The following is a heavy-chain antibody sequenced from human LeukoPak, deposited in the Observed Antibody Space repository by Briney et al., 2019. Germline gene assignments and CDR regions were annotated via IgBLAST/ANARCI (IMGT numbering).Heavy chain of an antibody. J-gene: IGHJ4*02. CDR2: IIPMFGAA. V-gene: IGHV1-69*06. D-gene: IGHD3-22*01. CDR1: GGTFSNYA. CDR3: ARDVLDYYDRSDYVT. Sequence: SVKVSCKDSGGTFSNYAISWVRQAPGQGLEWMGGIIPMFGAANYAQKFQGRVTIIAEKSTSTAYMELSSLKSEDTAVYYCARDVLDYYDRSDYVTWGQGTLVTVSS.